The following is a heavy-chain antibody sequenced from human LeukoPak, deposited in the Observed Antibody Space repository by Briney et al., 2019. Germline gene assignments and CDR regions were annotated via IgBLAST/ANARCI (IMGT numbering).Heavy chain of an antibody. D-gene: IGHD4-17*01. J-gene: IGHJ3*01. CDR1: GFIFSKYA. V-gene: IGHV3-23*01. CDR3: GRDPNGDYVGAFEF. Sequence: GGSLRLSCAASGFIFSKYALVWVRQAPGKGLEWVAGIRGSCADTKYADAVKGRFTISRDNSKSTLYLKMHSLGADDTAVYYCGRDPNGDYVGAFEFWGQGTMVTVSS. CDR2: IRGSCADT.